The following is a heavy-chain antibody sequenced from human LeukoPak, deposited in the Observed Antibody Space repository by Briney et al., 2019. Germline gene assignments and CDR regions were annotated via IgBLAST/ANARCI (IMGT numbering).Heavy chain of an antibody. V-gene: IGHV3-73*01. CDR2: IRSKTNNYAT. CDR3: ARHDWFDP. J-gene: IGHJ5*02. CDR1: GFTFSGSA. Sequence: GGSLRLSCAASGFTFSGSAMHWVRQASGKGLEWVGRIRSKTNNYATAYAASVKDRFTISRDNSKNTVYLQMNSLRVDDTAVYYCARHDWFDPWGQGTRVTVSS.